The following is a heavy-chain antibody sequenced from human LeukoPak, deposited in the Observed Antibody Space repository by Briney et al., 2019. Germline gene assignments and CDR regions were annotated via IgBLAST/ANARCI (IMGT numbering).Heavy chain of an antibody. CDR2: INPSGGST. CDR1: GYTFTSYY. CDR3: VKAVVVILRGFDY. J-gene: IGHJ4*02. D-gene: IGHD3-3*01. Sequence: GASVKVSCKASGYTFTSYYMHWVRQAPGQGLEWMGIINPSGGSTSYAQKFQGRVTMTRDTSTSTVYMELSSLRAEDTAVYYRVKAVVVILRGFDYWGQGTLVTVSS. V-gene: IGHV1-46*01.